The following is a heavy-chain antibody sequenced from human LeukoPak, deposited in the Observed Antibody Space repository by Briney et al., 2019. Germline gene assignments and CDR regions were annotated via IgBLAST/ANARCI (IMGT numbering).Heavy chain of an antibody. CDR3: ARRSTEDY. V-gene: IGHV3-7*01. J-gene: IGHJ4*02. Sequence: GGSLRLSCVASGFSFSNYWMSWVRQAPGKGLEWVATIKDDGSEKYSVQGRFTISRDNAKNSLYLQMTSLRVEDTAVYYCARRSTEDYWGQGTLVTVSS. CDR2: IKDDGSEK. D-gene: IGHD2-2*01. CDR1: GFSFSNYW.